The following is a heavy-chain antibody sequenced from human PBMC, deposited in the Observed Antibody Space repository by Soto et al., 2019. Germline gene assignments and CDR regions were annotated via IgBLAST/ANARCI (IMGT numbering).Heavy chain of an antibody. J-gene: IGHJ4*02. Sequence: QVQLVQSGAEVKKPGSSVKVSCKASGGTFSRYTISWVRQAPGQGLEWMGGIIPIFGTANYAQKFQGRVTITADESTSTAYMELSSLRSEDTAVYYCAREGPVEMATIWVYWGQGTLVTVSS. CDR1: GGTFSRYT. V-gene: IGHV1-69*01. CDR3: AREGPVEMATIWVY. D-gene: IGHD5-12*01. CDR2: IIPIFGTA.